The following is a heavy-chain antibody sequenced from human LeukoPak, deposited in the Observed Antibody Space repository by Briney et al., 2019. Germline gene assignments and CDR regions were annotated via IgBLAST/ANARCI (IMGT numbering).Heavy chain of an antibody. D-gene: IGHD6-13*01. J-gene: IGHJ5*02. V-gene: IGHV3-7*01. CDR2: IKQDGSEK. CDR3: ARGIAASGAYNWFDP. CDR1: GFTFSSYW. Sequence: PGGSLRLSCAASGFTFSSYWMSWVRQAPGKGRGWVANIKQDGSEKYYVDSVKGRFTISRDNAKNSLYLQMNSLRAEDTAVYYCARGIAASGAYNWFDPWGQGTLVTVSS.